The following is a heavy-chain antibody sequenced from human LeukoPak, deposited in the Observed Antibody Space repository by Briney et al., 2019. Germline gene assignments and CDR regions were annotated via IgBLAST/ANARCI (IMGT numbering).Heavy chain of an antibody. J-gene: IGHJ5*02. Sequence: NSSETLSLTCTVSGGSISSYYWSWIRQPAGKGLEWIGRIYTSGSTNYNPSLKSRVTMSVDTSKNQFSLKLSSVTAADTAVYYCAREIRKYDYVWGSYPLWFDPWGQGTLVTVSS. V-gene: IGHV4-4*07. D-gene: IGHD3-16*02. CDR2: IYTSGST. CDR3: AREIRKYDYVWGSYPLWFDP. CDR1: GGSISSYY.